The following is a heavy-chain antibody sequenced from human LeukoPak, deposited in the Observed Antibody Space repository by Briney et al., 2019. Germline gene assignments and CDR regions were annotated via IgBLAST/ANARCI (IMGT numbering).Heavy chain of an antibody. CDR1: GGSFSGYY. CDR2: INHSGST. J-gene: IGHJ4*02. D-gene: IGHD5-18*01. Sequence: SSETLSLTCAVYGGSFSGYYWSWIRQPPGKGLEWIGEINHSGSTNYNPSLKSRVTISVDTSKNQFSLKLSSVTAADTAVYYCARGKWVQLWLGAYFDYWGQGTLVTVSS. CDR3: ARGKWVQLWLGAYFDY. V-gene: IGHV4-34*01.